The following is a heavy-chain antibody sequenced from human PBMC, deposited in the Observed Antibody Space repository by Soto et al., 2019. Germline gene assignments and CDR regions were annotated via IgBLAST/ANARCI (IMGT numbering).Heavy chain of an antibody. CDR2: MNPNSGNT. V-gene: IGHV1-8*01. D-gene: IGHD3-22*01. CDR1: GYTFTCYD. J-gene: IGHJ5*02. CDR3: ARTLGGYYYDSSGYYFAPWFDP. Sequence: GASVKVSCKASGYTFTCYDINWVRQATGQGLEWMGWMNPNSGNTGYAQKFQGRVTMTRNTSISTAYMELSSLRSEDTAVYYCARTLGGYYYDSSGYYFAPWFDPWGQGTLVTVSS.